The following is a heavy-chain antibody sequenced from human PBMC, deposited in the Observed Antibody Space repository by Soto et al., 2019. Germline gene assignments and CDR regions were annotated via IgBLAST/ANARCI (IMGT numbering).Heavy chain of an antibody. CDR1: GASISRSSYS. D-gene: IGHD2-15*01. V-gene: IGHV4-39*01. CDR2: LYYSGNT. Sequence: ETLSPTCPVSGASISRSSYSWAWIRQPPGKGLEWIGTLYYSGNTYYNPSLKSRVTISVDTSKNQFSLKLSSVTAADTAVYYCAPRQGGRYNWFDPWGQGTLVTVYS. CDR3: APRQGGRYNWFDP. J-gene: IGHJ5*02.